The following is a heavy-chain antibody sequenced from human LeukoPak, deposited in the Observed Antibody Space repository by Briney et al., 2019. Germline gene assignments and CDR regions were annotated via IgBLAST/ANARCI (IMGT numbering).Heavy chain of an antibody. Sequence: GGSLRLSCAASGFTFSSYAVSWVRQAPGKGLEWVSAISGSGGSTYYADSVKGRFTISRDNSKNTLYLQMNSLRAEDTAVYYYAKEGGPRGGYHYDDAFDIWGQGTMVTVSS. CDR3: AKEGGPRGGYHYDDAFDI. CDR2: ISGSGGST. D-gene: IGHD3-22*01. J-gene: IGHJ3*02. V-gene: IGHV3-23*01. CDR1: GFTFSSYA.